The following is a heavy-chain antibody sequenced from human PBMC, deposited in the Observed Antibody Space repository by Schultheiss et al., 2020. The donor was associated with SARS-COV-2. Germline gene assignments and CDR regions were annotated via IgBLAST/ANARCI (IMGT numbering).Heavy chain of an antibody. CDR2: IYHSGST. Sequence: SETLSLTCAVSGYSISSGYYWGWIRQPPGKGLEWIGSIYHSGSTYYNPSLKSRVTISVDTSKNQFSLKLRSVTAADTAVYYCARDGRGGFGDYWGQGTLVTVSS. D-gene: IGHD3-10*01. J-gene: IGHJ4*02. CDR1: GYSISSGYY. CDR3: ARDGRGGFGDY. V-gene: IGHV4-38-2*02.